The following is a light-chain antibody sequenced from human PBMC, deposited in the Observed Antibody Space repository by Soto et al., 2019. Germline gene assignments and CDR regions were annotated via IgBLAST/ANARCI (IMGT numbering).Light chain of an antibody. CDR2: GTS. J-gene: IGKJ4*01. Sequence: EIVLTQSPGSLSLSPGERVTLSCRASQSISNRYLAWYQHRPGQAPRLLIYGTSSRASGVPDRFSASGAGTDFILTISRLEPEDFAIYYWQQYGSSITFGGGTKVDIK. CDR3: QQYGSSIT. CDR1: QSISNRY. V-gene: IGKV3-20*01.